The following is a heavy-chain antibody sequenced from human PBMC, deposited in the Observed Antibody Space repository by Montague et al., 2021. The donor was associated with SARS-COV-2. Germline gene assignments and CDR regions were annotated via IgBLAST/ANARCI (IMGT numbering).Heavy chain of an antibody. Sequence: SETLSLTCAVYGGSFNDYYWSWIRQSPGKGLEWIGEINHGGITNYGPSLKSRVTISADTSKNQFSLKLKSVTAADTANYYCARGHQGVAMIVVVMIGAEYYFDYWGQGGLVTVSS. D-gene: IGHD3-22*01. V-gene: IGHV4-34*01. CDR2: INHGGIT. CDR1: GGSFNDYY. CDR3: ARGHQGVAMIVVVMIGAEYYFDY. J-gene: IGHJ4*02.